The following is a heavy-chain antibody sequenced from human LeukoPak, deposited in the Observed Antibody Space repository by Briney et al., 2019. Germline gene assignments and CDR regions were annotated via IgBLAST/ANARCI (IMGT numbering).Heavy chain of an antibody. V-gene: IGHV3-23*01. Sequence: GGSLRLSRAASGFTFSSYAMSWVRQAPGKGLEWVSAISGSGGSTYYADSVKGRFTISRDNSKNTLYLQMNSLRAEDTAVYYCAKIRSPRITMIVVVDYFDYWGQGTLVTVSS. J-gene: IGHJ4*02. CDR2: ISGSGGST. CDR3: AKIRSPRITMIVVVDYFDY. D-gene: IGHD3-22*01. CDR1: GFTFSSYA.